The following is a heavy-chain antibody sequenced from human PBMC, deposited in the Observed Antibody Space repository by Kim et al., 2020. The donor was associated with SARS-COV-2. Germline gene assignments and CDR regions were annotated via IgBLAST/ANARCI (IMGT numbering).Heavy chain of an antibody. J-gene: IGHJ4*02. V-gene: IGHV1-2*06. CDR2: IHPNSGDT. CDR3: ARGQRDGSSYCEL. CDR1: GYTFTDYY. Sequence: ASVKDSCKASGYTFTDYYIHWVRQAPGQGLEWMGRIHPNSGDTDYAQKFRDRVTMTRDTSVTTTYMEMSTLRSDDTAVFYCARGQRDGSSYCELWGQGTLVTVSS. D-gene: IGHD1-26*01.